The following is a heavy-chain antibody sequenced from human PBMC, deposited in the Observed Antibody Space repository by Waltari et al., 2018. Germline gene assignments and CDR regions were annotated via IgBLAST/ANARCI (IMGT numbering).Heavy chain of an antibody. Sequence: EVQLVESGGGLVQPGGSLRLSCAASGFTFSRYAMSWVRQAPGKGLEWVSAISGSGGSTYYADSVKGRFTISRDNSKNTLYLQMNSLRAEDTAVYYCAKDAYDSSGYYYPVGYFDLWGRGTLVTVSS. D-gene: IGHD3-22*01. CDR1: GFTFSRYA. J-gene: IGHJ2*01. CDR2: ISGSGGST. V-gene: IGHV3-23*04. CDR3: AKDAYDSSGYYYPVGYFDL.